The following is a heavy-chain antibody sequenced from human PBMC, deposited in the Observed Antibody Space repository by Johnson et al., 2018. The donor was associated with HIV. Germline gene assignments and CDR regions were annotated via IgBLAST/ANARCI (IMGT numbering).Heavy chain of an antibody. CDR1: GSTFSSYA. Sequence: VQLVESGGGLVQPGGSLRPSCAASGSTFSSYAMSWFRQAPGKGLEWVSAIRGSGGSTYYADSVKGRFTSSRDNSKNTLYLQMNSLRAEDTAVYYCAKDQTVVTYDAFDIWGQGTMVTVSS. D-gene: IGHD4-23*01. V-gene: IGHV3-23*04. CDR3: AKDQTVVTYDAFDI. J-gene: IGHJ3*02. CDR2: IRGSGGST.